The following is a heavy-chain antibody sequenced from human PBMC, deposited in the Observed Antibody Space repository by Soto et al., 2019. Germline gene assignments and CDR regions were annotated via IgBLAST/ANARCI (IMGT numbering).Heavy chain of an antibody. J-gene: IGHJ4*02. V-gene: IGHV3-48*02. D-gene: IGHD1-1*01. CDR1: GITFSSYS. Sequence: EVQLVESGGGLVQPGGSLRLSCAASGITFSSYSMNWVRQAPGKGLEWVSYIRSSSSTIYYADSVKGRFTISRDNAKNSLYLHMNSLRDEDTAVYYCASWKDCAQGGYCGQGPLVTVSS. CDR3: ASWKDCAQGGY. CDR2: IRSSSSTI.